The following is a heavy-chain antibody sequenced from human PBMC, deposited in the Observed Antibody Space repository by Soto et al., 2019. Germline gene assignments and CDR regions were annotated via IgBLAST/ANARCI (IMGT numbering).Heavy chain of an antibody. CDR1: GYTFTSYG. Sequence: QVQLVQSGAEVKKPGASVKVSCKASGYTFTSYGISWVRHAPGQGLEWMGWISAYNGNTNYAQKLQGRVTMTTDTSTSTDYMELRSLRSDDTAVYYCVRYCSSTSCYWSWFEPWGQGTLVTVSS. D-gene: IGHD2-2*01. CDR2: ISAYNGNT. CDR3: VRYCSSTSCYWSWFEP. V-gene: IGHV1-18*04. J-gene: IGHJ5*02.